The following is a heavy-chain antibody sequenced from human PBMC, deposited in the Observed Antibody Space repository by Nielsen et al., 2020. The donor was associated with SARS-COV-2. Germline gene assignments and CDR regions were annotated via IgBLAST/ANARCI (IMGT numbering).Heavy chain of an antibody. V-gene: IGHV3-66*01. CDR1: GFTVSSNY. CDR2: IYSGGST. J-gene: IGHJ6*02. CDR3: ARGGAAAPYYYYGMDV. Sequence: GALKISCAASGFTVSSNYMSWVRQAPGKGLEWVSVIYSGGSTYYADSVKGRFTISRDNSKNTLYLQMNSLRAEDTAVYYCARGGAAAPYYYYGMDVWGQGTTVTVSS. D-gene: IGHD6-13*01.